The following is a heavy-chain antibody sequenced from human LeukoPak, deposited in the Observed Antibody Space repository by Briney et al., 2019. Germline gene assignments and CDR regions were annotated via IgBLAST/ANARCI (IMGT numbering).Heavy chain of an antibody. J-gene: IGHJ3*02. V-gene: IGHV4-59*08. CDR2: IYYSGST. D-gene: IGHD2-15*01. CDR3: ARHAEVVATKDDAFDI. CDR1: GGSISSYY. Sequence: PSETLSLTCTVAGGSISSYYWSWIRQPPGKGLEWIGYIYYSGSTNYNPSLKSRVTISVDTSKNQFSLKLSSVTAADTAVYYCARHAEVVATKDDAFDIWGQGTMVTVSS.